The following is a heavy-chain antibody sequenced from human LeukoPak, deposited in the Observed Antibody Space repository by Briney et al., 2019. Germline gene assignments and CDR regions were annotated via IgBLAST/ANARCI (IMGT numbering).Heavy chain of an antibody. V-gene: IGHV3-7*01. Sequence: GGSLRLSCAASEFIFSGYWMNWVRQTPGKGLEWVANIKQDGSEKQYVDSVRGRFTISRDNAKNSLYLQMNSLRVEDTSVYYCARDGFVGAADYWGQGTLVTLSS. D-gene: IGHD4/OR15-4a*01. CDR1: EFIFSGYW. CDR3: ARDGFVGAADY. CDR2: IKQDGSEK. J-gene: IGHJ4*02.